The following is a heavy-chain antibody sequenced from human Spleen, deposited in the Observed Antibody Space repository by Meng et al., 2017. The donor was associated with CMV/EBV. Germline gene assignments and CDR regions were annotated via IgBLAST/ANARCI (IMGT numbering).Heavy chain of an antibody. Sequence: VQLVESGGTLVQPGGSLILSCAVSGFTLRNYWMHWVRQGSGKGLEWVSRIDNNDGRSTSYADSVQGRFTISRDNAKNTLYLQMDSLRVEDTAVYYCARGVAESLGWEMGYWGQGTLVTVSS. D-gene: IGHD1-26*01. V-gene: IGHV3-74*01. CDR2: IDNNDGRST. CDR3: ARGVAESLGWEMGY. CDR1: GFTLRNYW. J-gene: IGHJ4*02.